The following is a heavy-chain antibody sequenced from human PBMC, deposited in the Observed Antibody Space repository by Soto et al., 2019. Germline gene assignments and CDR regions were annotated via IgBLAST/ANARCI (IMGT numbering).Heavy chain of an antibody. Sequence: PGESLKISCQSSGYTFANYWIVWVRQMPGKGLEWMGIIYPSDLTVKYSPSVQGQVTMSVDKSISTAYLQWSSLKASDAAVYYCARGNVANYFEPWGQGTLVTVSS. CDR2: IYPSDLTV. V-gene: IGHV5-51*01. CDR3: ARGNVANYFEP. D-gene: IGHD1-7*01. CDR1: GYTFANYW. J-gene: IGHJ5*02.